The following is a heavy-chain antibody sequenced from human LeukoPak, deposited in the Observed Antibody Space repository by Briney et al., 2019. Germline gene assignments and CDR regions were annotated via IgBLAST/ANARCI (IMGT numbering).Heavy chain of an antibody. Sequence: PSETLSLTCTVSGGSISSRSYYWGWIPQPPGKGLGWIGSIYYSGSTYYNPSLKSRVTISVATSKNQFSLKLSSVTAADTAVYYCARHFAAAEGIDYWGQGTLVTVSS. CDR2: IYYSGST. V-gene: IGHV4-39*01. D-gene: IGHD6-13*01. CDR1: GGSISSRSYY. CDR3: ARHFAAAEGIDY. J-gene: IGHJ4*02.